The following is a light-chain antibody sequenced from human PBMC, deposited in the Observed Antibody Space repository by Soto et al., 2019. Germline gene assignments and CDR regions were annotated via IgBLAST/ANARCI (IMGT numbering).Light chain of an antibody. CDR3: QQYGSSPLIT. CDR1: QTVLNNY. Sequence: EIVLTQSPGTLSLSPGERATLSCRASQTVLNNYLTWYQQKPGQAPRRLIFGASIRATGIPDRFSGSGSGTDFTLTISRLEPEDFAVYHCQQYGSSPLITFGQGTRLEIK. V-gene: IGKV3-20*01. J-gene: IGKJ5*01. CDR2: GAS.